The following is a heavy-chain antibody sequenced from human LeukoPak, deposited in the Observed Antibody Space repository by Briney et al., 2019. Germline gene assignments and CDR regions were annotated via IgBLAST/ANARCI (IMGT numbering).Heavy chain of an antibody. V-gene: IGHV3-23*01. D-gene: IGHD4-23*01. J-gene: IGHJ4*02. Sequence: GGSLRLSCAPSGYTFSIYAMSGVRRTRGGGLEWVSAITGPGGNTYYADSVKGRFTISRDNSKNTLYLQINSLRAEDTAVYYCAKDPPILRWSFDYWGQGTLVTVSS. CDR3: AKDPPILRWSFDY. CDR2: ITGPGGNT. CDR1: GYTFSIYA.